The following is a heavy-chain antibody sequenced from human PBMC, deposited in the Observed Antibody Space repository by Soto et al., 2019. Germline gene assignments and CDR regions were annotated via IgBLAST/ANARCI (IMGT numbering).Heavy chain of an antibody. J-gene: IGHJ3*02. CDR3: ARHDDLGNGDYAGVLDAFDI. V-gene: IGHV4-39*01. CDR2: IYYSGST. CDR1: GGSISSSSYY. D-gene: IGHD4-17*01. Sequence: SETLSLTCTVSGGSISSSSYYWGWIRQPPGKGLEWIGSIYYSGSTYYNPSLKSRVTISVDTSKNQFSLKLSSVTAADTAVYYCARHDDLGNGDYAGVLDAFDIWGQGTMVTVSS.